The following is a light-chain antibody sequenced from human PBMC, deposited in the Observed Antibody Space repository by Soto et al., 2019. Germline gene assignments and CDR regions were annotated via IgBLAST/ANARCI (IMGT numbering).Light chain of an antibody. Sequence: ETAMTQSPVTLSLSPGERATLSCRASQTVGDNVAWYRQKPGQPPSLLIYGASTRAPGVPARFSGSGSGTDFILTISSLQSEDFFFYYCQQYNNWPLGTFGQGTKVDIK. CDR3: QQYNNWPLGT. J-gene: IGKJ1*01. CDR2: GAS. CDR1: QTVGDN. V-gene: IGKV3-15*01.